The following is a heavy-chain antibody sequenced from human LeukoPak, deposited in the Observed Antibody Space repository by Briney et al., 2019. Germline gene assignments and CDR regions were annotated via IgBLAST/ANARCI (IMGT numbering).Heavy chain of an antibody. Sequence: SETLSLTCTVSVGAISRSTYDWSWVRQHPGKGLEWIGSIFYSGSTYSIPSLRSRVTISVDTSKNQFSLKLSSVTAADTAVYYCTRVGPIIAGRHTSQRWFDPWGQGTLVTVSS. D-gene: IGHD2-2*01. CDR1: VGAISRSTYD. J-gene: IGHJ5*02. V-gene: IGHV4-31*03. CDR2: IFYSGST. CDR3: TRVGPIIAGRHTSQRWFDP.